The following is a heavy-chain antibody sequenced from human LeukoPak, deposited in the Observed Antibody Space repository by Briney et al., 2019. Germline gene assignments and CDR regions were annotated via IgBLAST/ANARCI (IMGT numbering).Heavy chain of an antibody. J-gene: IGHJ5*02. CDR1: GGSISSYF. D-gene: IGHD2-15*01. CDR3: ARGGYCSSGGSCYSAAFNWFDP. Sequence: SETLSLTCNVSGGSISSYFWSWIRQPPGKGPEWIGSIFYSGTTYYNPSLKSRVTISLDTSKNQFSLKLSSVTAADTAVYYCARGGYCSSGGSCYSAAFNWFDPWGQGTLVTVSS. CDR2: IFYSGTT. V-gene: IGHV4-59*05.